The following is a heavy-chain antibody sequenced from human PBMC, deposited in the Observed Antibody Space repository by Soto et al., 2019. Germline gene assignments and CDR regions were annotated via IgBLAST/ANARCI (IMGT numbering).Heavy chain of an antibody. V-gene: IGHV3-13*01. CDR2: IGTAGDT. Sequence: EVQLVESGGGLVQPGGSLRLSCAASGFTFSSYDMHWVRQATGKGLEWVSAIGTAGDTYYPGSVKGRFTISRENAENSLYLQMNSLRAEDTAVYYCARKALLGSWFDPWGQGTLVTVSS. CDR3: ARKALLGSWFDP. CDR1: GFTFSSYD. J-gene: IGHJ5*02. D-gene: IGHD7-27*01.